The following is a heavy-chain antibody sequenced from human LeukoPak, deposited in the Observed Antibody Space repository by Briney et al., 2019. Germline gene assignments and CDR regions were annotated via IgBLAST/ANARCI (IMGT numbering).Heavy chain of an antibody. Sequence: ASVKVSCKASRGTFSSYGISWVRQAPGQGLEWMGWISAYNGNTNYAQKLQGRVTMTTDTSTSTAYRELRSLRFDDTAVYYCARAVFEYYYDSSGYTFGWFDPWGQGTLVTVSS. CDR3: ARAVFEYYYDSSGYTFGWFDP. CDR1: RGTFSSYG. J-gene: IGHJ5*02. V-gene: IGHV1-18*01. D-gene: IGHD3-22*01. CDR2: ISAYNGNT.